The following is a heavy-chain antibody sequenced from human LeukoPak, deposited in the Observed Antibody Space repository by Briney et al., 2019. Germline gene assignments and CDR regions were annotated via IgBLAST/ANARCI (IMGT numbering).Heavy chain of an antibody. CDR1: GGSISSYY. CDR2: IYYSGST. J-gene: IGHJ4*02. CDR3: ARDPRESGSQ. Sequence: SETLSLTCTVSGGSISSYYWSWIRQPPGKGLEWIGYIYYSGSTNYNPSLKSRVTISVDTSKNQFSLKLSSVTAADTAVYYCARDPRESGSQWGQGTLVTVSS. D-gene: IGHD1-26*01. V-gene: IGHV4-59*01.